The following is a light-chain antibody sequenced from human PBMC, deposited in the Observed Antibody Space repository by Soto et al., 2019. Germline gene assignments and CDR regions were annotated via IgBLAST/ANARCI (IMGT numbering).Light chain of an antibody. CDR1: QGIGNY. V-gene: IGKV1-27*01. CDR3: QQYNSAPRT. CDR2: AAS. J-gene: IGKJ1*01. Sequence: DIQMTQSPSSLSASLGDRVTITCRASQGIGNYLAWYQLQPGQVPNLLIYAASTMQSGVPSRFSGSGSGTDFTLTISSLQPEDVATYFCQQYNSAPRTFGQGTKVEI.